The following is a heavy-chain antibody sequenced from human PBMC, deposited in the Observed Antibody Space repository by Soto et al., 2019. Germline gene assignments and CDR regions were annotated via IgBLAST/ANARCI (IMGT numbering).Heavy chain of an antibody. CDR3: ARELRYFDWLLWNAFDI. Sequence: ASVKVSCKASGYTFTGYYMHWVRQAPGQGLEWMGWINPNSGGTNYAQKFQGRVTMTRDTSISTAYMELSRLRSDDTAVYYFARELRYFDWLLWNAFDIWGQGTMVTVSS. V-gene: IGHV1-2*02. CDR1: GYTFTGYY. CDR2: INPNSGGT. D-gene: IGHD3-9*01. J-gene: IGHJ3*02.